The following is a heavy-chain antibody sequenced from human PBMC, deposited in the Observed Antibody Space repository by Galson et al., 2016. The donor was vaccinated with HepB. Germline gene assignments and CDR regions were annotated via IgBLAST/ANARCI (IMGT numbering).Heavy chain of an antibody. V-gene: IGHV3-49*03. CDR1: GFILGDYA. D-gene: IGHD3-10*01. J-gene: IGHJ4*02. CDR3: SRGYGSATRY. CDR2: IKSEAYGGTT. Sequence: SLRLSCATSGFILGDYAMSWFRQAPGKGLEWVGFIKSEAYGGTTEYAASVKGRFTIPRDDSKSIAYLQMNSLKIEDTAVYYCSRGYGSATRYWGQGTLVTVSS.